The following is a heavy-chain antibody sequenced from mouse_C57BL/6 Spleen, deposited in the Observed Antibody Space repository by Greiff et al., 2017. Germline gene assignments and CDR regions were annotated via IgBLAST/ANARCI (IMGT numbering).Heavy chain of an antibody. Sequence: EVKLQESGGGLVKPGGSLKLSCAASGFTFSDYGMHWVRQAPEKGLEWVAYISSGSSTIYYADTVKGLFTISRDNAKNTLFLQMTSLMSEDTAMYYCARNYGSSYAMDYWGQGTSVTVSS. CDR1: GFTFSDYG. CDR3: ARNYGSSYAMDY. D-gene: IGHD1-1*01. CDR2: ISSGSSTI. V-gene: IGHV5-17*01. J-gene: IGHJ4*01.